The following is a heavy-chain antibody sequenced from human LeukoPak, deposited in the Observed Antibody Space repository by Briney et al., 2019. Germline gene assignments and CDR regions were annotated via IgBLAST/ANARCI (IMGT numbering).Heavy chain of an antibody. CDR1: GFTVSSNY. D-gene: IGHD6-25*01. Sequence: GVSLRLSCAASGFTVSSNYMSWVRRAPGKGLEWVSVIYSGGSTYYADSVKGRFTISRDNSKNTLYLQMNSLRAEDTAVYYCARDAANYFDYWGQGTLVTVSS. CDR3: ARDAANYFDY. V-gene: IGHV3-53*01. J-gene: IGHJ4*02. CDR2: IYSGGST.